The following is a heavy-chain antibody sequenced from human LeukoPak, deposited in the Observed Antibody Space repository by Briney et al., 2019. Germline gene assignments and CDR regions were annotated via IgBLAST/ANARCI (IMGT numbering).Heavy chain of an antibody. D-gene: IGHD3-22*01. V-gene: IGHV4-38-2*01. Sequence: SETLSLTCAVSGYSITSTYWWGWIRQTPGRGLEWIGSLHHSGSTSYSPSLKSRVTISVDTSRNQFSLRLSSVTAADTAVYYCARVGGDDSTGHYSVNYWGQGTLVTVSS. J-gene: IGHJ4*02. CDR1: GYSITSTYW. CDR3: ARVGGDDSTGHYSVNY. CDR2: LHHSGST.